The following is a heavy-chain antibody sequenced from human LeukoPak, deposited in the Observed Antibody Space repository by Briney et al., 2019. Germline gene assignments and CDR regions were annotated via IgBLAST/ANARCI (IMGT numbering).Heavy chain of an antibody. CDR3: ARRYYYGSKSFDY. Sequence: SETLSLTCTVSGDSINNYYWSWIRQPPGKGLEWIGYIYYIGTTKFNPSLESRVTISLDESKNQFSLNLTSVTAADTALYFCARRYYYGSKSFDYWGQGTQVAVSA. CDR1: GDSINNYY. D-gene: IGHD3-10*01. J-gene: IGHJ4*02. CDR2: IYYIGTT. V-gene: IGHV4-59*08.